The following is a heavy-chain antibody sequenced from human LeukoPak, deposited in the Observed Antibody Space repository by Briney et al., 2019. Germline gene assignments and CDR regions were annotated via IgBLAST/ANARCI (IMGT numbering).Heavy chain of an antibody. CDR2: IKQDGSEK. D-gene: IGHD6-19*01. Sequence: GGSLRLSCAASGFTFSSYWMSWVRQAPGKGLEWVANIKQDGSEKYYVDSVKGRFTISRDNAKNSLYLQMNSLRAEDTAVYYCARGGIAVAGTRENYCFYYMDVWGKGTTVTVSS. J-gene: IGHJ6*03. CDR1: GFTFSSYW. V-gene: IGHV3-7*01. CDR3: ARGGIAVAGTRENYCFYYMDV.